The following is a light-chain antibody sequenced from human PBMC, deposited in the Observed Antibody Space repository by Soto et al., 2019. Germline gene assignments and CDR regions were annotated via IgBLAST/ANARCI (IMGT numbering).Light chain of an antibody. J-gene: IGKJ5*01. CDR1: QSISTY. CDR3: EQSYSDPRA. V-gene: IGKV1-39*01. CDR2: VAS. Sequence: DIQMTQSPPSLSASVGDRVTITCRASQSISTYLNWYQQKPGQAPKLLIFVASSLQSGVPSRFSGSGSGTDFTLTISSLQPEDFASYYCEQSYSDPRAFGQGKRLEIK.